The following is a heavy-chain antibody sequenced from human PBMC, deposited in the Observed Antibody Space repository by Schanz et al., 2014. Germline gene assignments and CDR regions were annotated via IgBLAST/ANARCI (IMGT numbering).Heavy chain of an antibody. CDR2: IYHTGST. J-gene: IGHJ4*02. CDR1: GASIESPNW. D-gene: IGHD1-1*01. Sequence: QVQLQESGPGLVKPSGTLSLTCAVSGASIESPNWWSWVRQPPGKGLEWIGQIYHTGSTDFNPSLKSRVTISVDTSKNQFSLKLSSVTAADTAVYYCARDLEGFDYWGQGTLVTVSS. CDR3: ARDLEGFDY. V-gene: IGHV4-4*02.